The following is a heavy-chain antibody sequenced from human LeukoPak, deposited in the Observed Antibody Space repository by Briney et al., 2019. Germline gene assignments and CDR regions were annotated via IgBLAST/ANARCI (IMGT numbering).Heavy chain of an antibody. D-gene: IGHD4-17*01. CDR3: ARDLGRHYYGDYGWFDP. V-gene: IGHV3-66*01. CDR2: IYRGGST. Sequence: GGSLRLSCAASGFTVSSNYMSWVRQAPGKGLEWVSVIYRGGSTYYADSVKGRFTISRDNSKNTLYLQMNSLRAEDTAVYYCARDLGRHYYGDYGWFDPWGQGTLVTVSS. CDR1: GFTVSSNY. J-gene: IGHJ5*01.